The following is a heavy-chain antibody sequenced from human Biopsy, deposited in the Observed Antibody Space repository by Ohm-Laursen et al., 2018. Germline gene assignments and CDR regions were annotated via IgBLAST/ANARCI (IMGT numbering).Heavy chain of an antibody. D-gene: IGHD3-3*01. Sequence: ASVKVSCKASGHTFTGYHVHWVRQAPGQGLEWMGWIDPKSGGTNYAQKFQGRVTMTRDTSISTTYMELRRLTSDDTAVFYCARELGDFWGGRQFDFWGQGTLVTVSS. CDR1: GHTFTGYH. CDR2: IDPKSGGT. J-gene: IGHJ5*01. CDR3: ARELGDFWGGRQFDF. V-gene: IGHV1-2*02.